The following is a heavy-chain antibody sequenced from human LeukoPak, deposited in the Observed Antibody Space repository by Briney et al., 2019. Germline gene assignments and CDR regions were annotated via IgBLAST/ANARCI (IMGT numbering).Heavy chain of an antibody. CDR3: AKDRYYYGSGSYLDY. J-gene: IGHJ4*02. V-gene: IGHV3-9*01. CDR2: ISWNSGSI. CDR1: GFTFDDYA. D-gene: IGHD3-10*01. Sequence: GGSLRLSCAASGFTFDDYAMHWVRQAPGKGLEWVSGISWNSGSIAYADSVKGRFTISRDNAKNSLYLQMNSLRAEDTALYYCAKDRYYYGSGSYLDYWGQGTLVTVSS.